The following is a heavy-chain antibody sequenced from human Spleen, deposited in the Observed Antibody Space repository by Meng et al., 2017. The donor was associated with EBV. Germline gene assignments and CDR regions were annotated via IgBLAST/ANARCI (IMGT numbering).Heavy chain of an antibody. Sequence: VQLPESGPGLVRPSQTLSLTCGVSGDSIKFGGYYWSWIRQPPGKGLEWLGYIYYTGSTYYNPSLKSRLTVSVDTSKNQFSLNLTSVTAADTAVYYCARVRWFGDFSLSWFDPWGQGTLVTVSS. CDR2: IYYTGST. J-gene: IGHJ5*02. V-gene: IGHV4-30-4*01. CDR3: ARVRWFGDFSLSWFDP. CDR1: GDSIKFGGYY. D-gene: IGHD3-10*01.